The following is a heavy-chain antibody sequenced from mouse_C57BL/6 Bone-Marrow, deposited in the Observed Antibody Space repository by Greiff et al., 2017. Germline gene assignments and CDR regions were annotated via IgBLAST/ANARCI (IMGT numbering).Heavy chain of an antibody. Sequence: EVQLQESGPSLVRPSQTLSLTCTVSGFSINSYCYWIWLRQFPGNKLEYIGYTFYSGITYYNPSLESRTYITRDTSKNQFSLKLSSVSTEDTATYDWARVVITTVAPYYFDYWGQGTTLTVSS. J-gene: IGHJ2*01. D-gene: IGHD1-1*01. CDR1: GFSINSYCY. CDR3: ARVVITTVAPYYFDY. V-gene: IGHV3-3*01. CDR2: TFYSGIT.